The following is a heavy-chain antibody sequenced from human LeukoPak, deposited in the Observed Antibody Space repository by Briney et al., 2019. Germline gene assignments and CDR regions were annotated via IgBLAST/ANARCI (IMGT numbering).Heavy chain of an antibody. D-gene: IGHD6-19*01. CDR3: AREAGTGEY. CDR2: IKQDGSEK. CDR1: GFTFSNYW. J-gene: IGHJ4*02. V-gene: IGHV3-7*01. Sequence: PGGSLRLSCAASGFTFSNYWMSWVRQAPGKGPEWVANIKQDGSEKYYVDSVKGRFTISRDNAKNSLYLQMNSLRAEDTALYYCAREAGTGEYWGQGTLVTVSS.